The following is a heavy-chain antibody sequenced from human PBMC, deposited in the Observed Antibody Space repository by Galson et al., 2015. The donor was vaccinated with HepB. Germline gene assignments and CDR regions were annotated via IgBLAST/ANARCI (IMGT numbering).Heavy chain of an antibody. Sequence: SLRLSCAASGFTVSSNYMSWVRQAPGKGLEWVSVIYSGGSTYYADSVKGRFTISRDNSKNTLYLQMNSLRAEDTAVYYCARVSSWYLFDYWGQGTLVTVSS. V-gene: IGHV3-66*01. CDR3: ARVSSWYLFDY. D-gene: IGHD6-13*01. J-gene: IGHJ4*02. CDR1: GFTVSSNY. CDR2: IYSGGST.